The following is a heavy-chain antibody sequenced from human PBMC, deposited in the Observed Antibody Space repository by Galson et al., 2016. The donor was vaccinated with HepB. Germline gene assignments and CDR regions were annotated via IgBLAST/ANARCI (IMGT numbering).Heavy chain of an antibody. V-gene: IGHV3-33*01. J-gene: IGHJ4*02. CDR3: AREMHVAAAAAFDF. CDR2: MWHDGSNK. D-gene: IGHD6-13*01. CDR1: EFTFSTYG. Sequence: SLRLSCAASEFTFSTYGVHWVRQAPGKGLEWVALMWHDGSNKYYADSVKGRFTISRDNPKNTLYLQMNSLKVEDTAVYYCAREMHVAAAAAFDFWGRGTLVTVSS.